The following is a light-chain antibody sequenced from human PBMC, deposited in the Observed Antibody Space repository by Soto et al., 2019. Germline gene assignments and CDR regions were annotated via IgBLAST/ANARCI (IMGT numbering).Light chain of an antibody. V-gene: IGKV1D-12*01. Sequence: DIHMTQSPSSVSASVGDRVTITCRASQDVSSRLAWYQQKPGKAPRLLIYAASNLHSGVPFRFSGSGSGTDFTLTVSSLQSEDFATYYCQQGNSFPPTFGPGTKVEIK. CDR2: AAS. CDR3: QQGNSFPPT. J-gene: IGKJ3*01. CDR1: QDVSSR.